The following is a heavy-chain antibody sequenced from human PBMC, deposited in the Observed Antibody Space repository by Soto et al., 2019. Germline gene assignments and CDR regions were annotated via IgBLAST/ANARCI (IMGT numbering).Heavy chain of an antibody. V-gene: IGHV4-39*07. CDR3: ARGGAAAGPNWFDP. J-gene: IGHJ5*02. CDR2: INHSGST. Sequence: SATLSLTCTVSGGSISSSSYYWGWIRPPPGKGLEWIGSINHSGSTNYNPSLKSRVTISVDTSKTQFSLQLSSVTAADTAVYYCARGGAAAGPNWFDPWGQGTLVTVSS. D-gene: IGHD6-13*01. CDR1: GGSISSSSYY.